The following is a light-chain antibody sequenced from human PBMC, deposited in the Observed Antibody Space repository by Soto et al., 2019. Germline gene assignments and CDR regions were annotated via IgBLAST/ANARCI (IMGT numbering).Light chain of an antibody. CDR3: QQYGSSPR. V-gene: IGKV3-20*01. CDR1: QSVSSSY. J-gene: IGKJ3*01. Sequence: EIVLTQSPGTLSLSPGERATLSCRAGQSVSSSYLAWYQQKPGQTPRLLIYGASSRATGIPDRFSGSGSGTDSTLTISRLEPEDFAVYYCQQYGSSPRFGPGTKVDIK. CDR2: GAS.